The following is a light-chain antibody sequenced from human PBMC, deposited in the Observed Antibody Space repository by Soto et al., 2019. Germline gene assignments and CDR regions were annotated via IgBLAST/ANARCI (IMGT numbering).Light chain of an antibody. Sequence: HSVTISCTGTSSDIGGYTYVSWYQQHPGKAPKVIIYDVSERPSGVPDRFSGSKSGNTASLTISGLQPEDEADYYCCSFAGPQSFEVFGEGTKVTVL. V-gene: IGLV2-11*03. CDR2: DVS. CDR1: SSDIGGYTY. J-gene: IGLJ1*01. CDR3: CSFAGPQSFEV.